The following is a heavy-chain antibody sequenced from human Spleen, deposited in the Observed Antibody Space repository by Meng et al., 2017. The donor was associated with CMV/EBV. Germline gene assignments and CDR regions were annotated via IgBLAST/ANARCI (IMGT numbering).Heavy chain of an antibody. CDR3: ARDGNWGRAFDT. CDR2: IYYSGST. V-gene: IGHV4-31*03. D-gene: IGHD7-27*01. CDR1: GGSISSGGYY. J-gene: IGHJ3*02. Sequence: SEILSLTCNVSGGSISSGGYYWSWIRQHPGKGLEWIGYIYYSGSTYYNPSLKSRVTTSVDTSKNQFSLKLTAVTAAYTAVYYCARDGNWGRAFDTWGQGTMVTVSS.